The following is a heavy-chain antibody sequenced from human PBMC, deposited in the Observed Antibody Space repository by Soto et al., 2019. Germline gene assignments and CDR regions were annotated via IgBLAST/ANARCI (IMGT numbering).Heavy chain of an antibody. CDR3: ARDKSVVAAMGGFDY. CDR1: GGSISSGGYY. CDR2: IYYIGST. J-gene: IGHJ4*02. V-gene: IGHV4-31*03. D-gene: IGHD2-15*01. Sequence: QVQLQESGPGLVKPSQTLSLTCTVSGGSISSGGYYWSWIRQHPGKGLEWIGYIYYIGSTYYNPSLKSRVTISVDTSKNQFSLKLSSVTAADTAVYYCARDKSVVAAMGGFDYWGQGTLSPSPQ.